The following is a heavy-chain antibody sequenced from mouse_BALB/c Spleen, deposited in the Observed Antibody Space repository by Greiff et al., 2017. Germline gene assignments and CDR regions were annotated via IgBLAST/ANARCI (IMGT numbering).Heavy chain of an antibody. J-gene: IGHJ4*01. CDR1: GYSITSDYA. CDR3: ARSSMITYAMDY. Sequence: VQLKQSGPGLVKPSQSLSLTCTVTGYSITSDYAWNWIRQFPGNKLEWMGYISYSGSTSYNPSLKSRISITRDTSKNQFFLQLNSVTTEDTATYYCARSSMITYAMDYWGQGTSVTVSS. V-gene: IGHV3-2*02. D-gene: IGHD2-4*01. CDR2: ISYSGST.